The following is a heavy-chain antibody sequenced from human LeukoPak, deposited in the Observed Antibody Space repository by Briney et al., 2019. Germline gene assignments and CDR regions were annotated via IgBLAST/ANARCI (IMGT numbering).Heavy chain of an antibody. V-gene: IGHV3-11*04. CDR2: ISSSGSTI. J-gene: IGHJ4*02. CDR3: ARDPAPGSPRYFDY. CDR1: GFTFSDYY. D-gene: IGHD6-13*01. Sequence: GESLRLSCAASGFTFSDYYMSWIRQAPGKGLEWVSYISSSGSTIYYADSVKGRFTISRDNAKNSLYLQMNSLRAEDTAVYYCARDPAPGSPRYFDYWGQGTLVTVSS.